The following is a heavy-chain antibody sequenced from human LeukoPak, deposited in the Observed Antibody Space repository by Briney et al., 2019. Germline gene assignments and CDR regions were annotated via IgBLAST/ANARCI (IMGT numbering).Heavy chain of an antibody. CDR2: ISYDGSNK. Sequence: GRSLTLSCAASGFTFSSYAMHWVRQAPGKGLEWVAVISYDGSNKYYADSVKGRSTISRDNSKNTVYLQMNSLRAEDTAVYYCARQGNYGSGSYVRDAFDIWGQGTMVTVSS. CDR1: GFTFSSYA. CDR3: ARQGNYGSGSYVRDAFDI. V-gene: IGHV3-30-3*01. D-gene: IGHD3-10*01. J-gene: IGHJ3*02.